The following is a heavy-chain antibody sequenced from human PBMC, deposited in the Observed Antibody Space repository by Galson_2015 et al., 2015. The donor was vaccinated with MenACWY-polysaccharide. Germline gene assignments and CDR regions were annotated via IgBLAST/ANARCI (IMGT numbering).Heavy chain of an antibody. D-gene: IGHD1-1*01. CDR3: ALYNRNDKGGALDI. V-gene: IGHV3-48*02. CDR2: ISASSSAI. J-gene: IGHJ3*02. CDR1: GFAFSGYS. Sequence: SLRLSCAASGFAFSGYSLNWVRQTPGKGLEWVSYISASSSAIYYADSVKGRFTISRDNAKKSLYLQMNSLRDEDTAVYYCALYNRNDKGGALDIWGRGTMVTVSS.